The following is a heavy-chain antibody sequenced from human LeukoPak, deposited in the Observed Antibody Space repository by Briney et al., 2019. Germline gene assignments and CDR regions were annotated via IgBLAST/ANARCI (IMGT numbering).Heavy chain of an antibody. D-gene: IGHD5-18*01. CDR1: GGSISSYY. Sequence: SETLSLTCTVSGGSISSYYRSWIRQPPGKGLEWIGYIYYSGSTNYNPSLKSRVTISVDTSKNQFSLKLSSVTAADTAVYYCASMRTAMAENDYWGQGTLVTVSS. CDR2: IYYSGST. CDR3: ASMRTAMAENDY. J-gene: IGHJ4*01. V-gene: IGHV4-59*01.